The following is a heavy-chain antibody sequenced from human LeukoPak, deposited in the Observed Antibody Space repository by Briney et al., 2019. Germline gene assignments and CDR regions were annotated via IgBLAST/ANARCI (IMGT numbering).Heavy chain of an antibody. CDR3: ARAGGYSSSSLVAFDI. V-gene: IGHV1-18*01. Sequence: ASVKVSCKASGYTFTRYGISWVRQAPGQGLEWMGWISAYNGNTNYAQKLQGRVTMTTDTSTSTAYMELRSLRSDDTAVYYCARAGGYSSSSLVAFDIWGQGTMVTVSS. CDR1: GYTFTRYG. J-gene: IGHJ3*02. D-gene: IGHD6-6*01. CDR2: ISAYNGNT.